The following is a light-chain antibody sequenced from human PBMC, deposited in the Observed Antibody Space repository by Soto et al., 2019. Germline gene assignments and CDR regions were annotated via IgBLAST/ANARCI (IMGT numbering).Light chain of an antibody. CDR3: QSYDSSLSGSYV. J-gene: IGLJ1*01. CDR2: GNK. CDR1: KSNIGTGYD. V-gene: IGLV1-40*01. Sequence: QPVLTQPPSVSGAPGQRVTISCTGSKSNIGTGYDVHWYQQIPGTAPKLLIYGNKNRPSGVPDRFSGSNSGTSASLAITGLQAEDEADYYCQSYDSSLSGSYVFGTGTKLTVL.